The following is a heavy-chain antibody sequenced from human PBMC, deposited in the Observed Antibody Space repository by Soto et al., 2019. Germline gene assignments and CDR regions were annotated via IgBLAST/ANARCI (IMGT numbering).Heavy chain of an antibody. CDR1: GFTFSSYW. D-gene: IGHD3-16*01. Sequence: EVQLVESGGGLVQPGGSLRLSCAASGFTFSSYWMHWVHQAPGKGLVWVSRINSDGSTTSYADSVKGRFTISRDNAKNTLYLQMNSLRAEDTAVYYCARVGIGVYHFDYWGQGTLVTVSS. CDR3: ARVGIGVYHFDY. V-gene: IGHV3-74*01. CDR2: INSDGSTT. J-gene: IGHJ4*02.